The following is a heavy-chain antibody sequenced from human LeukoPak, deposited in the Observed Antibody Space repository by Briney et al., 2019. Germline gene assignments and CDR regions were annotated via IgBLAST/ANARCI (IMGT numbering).Heavy chain of an antibody. CDR3: ARGVRAATLSMSWFDP. V-gene: IGHV1-18*01. CDR2: ISAYNGNT. Sequence: ASVKVSCKASGYTFTSYGISWVRQAPGQGLERMGWISAYNGNTNYAQKLQGRVTMTTDTSTSTAYMELRSLRSDDTAVYYCARGVRAATLSMSWFDPWGQGTLVTVSS. J-gene: IGHJ5*02. CDR1: GYTFTSYG. D-gene: IGHD2-15*01.